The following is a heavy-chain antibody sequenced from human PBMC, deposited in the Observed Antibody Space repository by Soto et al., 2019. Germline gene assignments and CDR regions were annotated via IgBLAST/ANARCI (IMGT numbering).Heavy chain of an antibody. J-gene: IGHJ6*02. D-gene: IGHD3-10*01. CDR2: INWNSGSI. Sequence: GGSQRLSCAASGLSFDDYAIRWVRQAPGKGLEWVSGINWNSGSIGYADSVKGRFTISRDNAKTSLYLQMNSLRVEDTALYYCAKDRGSGSYAANYYYYGMDVWGQGTTVTVSS. V-gene: IGHV3-9*01. CDR1: GLSFDDYA. CDR3: AKDRGSGSYAANYYYYGMDV.